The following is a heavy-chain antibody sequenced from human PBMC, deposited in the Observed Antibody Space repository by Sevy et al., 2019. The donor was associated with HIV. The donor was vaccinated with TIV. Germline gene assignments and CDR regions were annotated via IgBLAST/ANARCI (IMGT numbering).Heavy chain of an antibody. V-gene: IGHV1-18*01. J-gene: IGHJ4*02. D-gene: IGHD4-17*01. CDR1: GYMFTIYG. Sequence: ASVKVSCKTSGYMFTIYGITWVRQAPGQGLEWMGWISAYSGNTNYAQKLQDRVTMTTDTSTSTAYMELRSLRSDDTAVYYCTRDNGHSQYGAFDFWGQGTQVTVSS. CDR2: ISAYSGNT. CDR3: TRDNGHSQYGAFDF.